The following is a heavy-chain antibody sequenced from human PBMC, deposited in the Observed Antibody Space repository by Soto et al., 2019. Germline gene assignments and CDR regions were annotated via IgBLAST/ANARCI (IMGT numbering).Heavy chain of an antibody. CDR3: ARGSLGLRYFELRYYFDY. CDR2: IGTAGDT. D-gene: IGHD3-9*01. J-gene: IGHJ4*02. V-gene: IGHV3-13*01. Sequence: GGSLRLSCAASGFTFSSYDMHWVRQATGKGLEWVSAIGTAGDTYYPGSVKGRFTISRENAKNSLYLQMNSLRAEDTAVYYCARGSLGLRYFELRYYFDYWGQGTLVTVSS. CDR1: GFTFSSYD.